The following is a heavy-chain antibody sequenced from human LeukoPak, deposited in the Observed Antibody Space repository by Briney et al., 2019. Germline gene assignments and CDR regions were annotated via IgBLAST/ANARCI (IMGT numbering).Heavy chain of an antibody. Sequence: AAYISAVAIKYIRSVRQAPRKWLEWVSFIYSGGSTYYADSLKGRFTISRDNSKNTLYLQMNSLRAEDTAVYYCARNTYYDFWSGNLWGQGTLVTVSS. J-gene: IGHJ5*02. V-gene: IGHV3-53*01. CDR1: ISAVAIKY. D-gene: IGHD3-3*01. CDR2: IYSGGST. CDR3: ARNTYYDFWSGNL.